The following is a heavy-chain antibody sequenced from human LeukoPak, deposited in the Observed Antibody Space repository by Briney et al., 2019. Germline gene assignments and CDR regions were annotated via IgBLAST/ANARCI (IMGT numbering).Heavy chain of an antibody. CDR1: GLTFSRYA. CDR2: IGATDGLT. CDR3: VKDRESGNGVWDAFDI. J-gene: IGHJ3*02. V-gene: IGHV3-23*01. D-gene: IGHD1-26*01. Sequence: PGGSLRLSCAASGLTFSRYAMSWARQAPGQGLEWVSSIGATDGLTNYADSVKGRFSISRDNSKNTLYLQVTDLRDEDTAVYYCVKDRESGNGVWDAFDIWGQGTTVIVPS.